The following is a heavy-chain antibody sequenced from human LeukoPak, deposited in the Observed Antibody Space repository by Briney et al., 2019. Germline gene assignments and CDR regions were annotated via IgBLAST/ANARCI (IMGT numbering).Heavy chain of an antibody. V-gene: IGHV7-4-1*02. Sequence: ASVKVSCKASGYTFTSYAMNWVRQAPGQGLEWMGWINTNTGNPTYAQGFTGRFVFSLDTSVSTTYLQISSLKAEDTAVYYCARVIAAAGRGGFFDYWGQGTLVTVSS. D-gene: IGHD6-13*01. CDR1: GYTFTSYA. J-gene: IGHJ4*02. CDR2: INTNTGNP. CDR3: ARVIAAAGRGGFFDY.